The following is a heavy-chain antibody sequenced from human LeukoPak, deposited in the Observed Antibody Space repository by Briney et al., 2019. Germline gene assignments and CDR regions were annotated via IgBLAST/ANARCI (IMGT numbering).Heavy chain of an antibody. V-gene: IGHV1-69*04. CDR1: GGTFSSYA. J-gene: IGHJ4*02. D-gene: IGHD4-17*01. Sequence: SVKVSCKASGGTFSSYAISWVRQVPGQGLEWMGRIIPILGIANYAQKFQGRVTITADKSTSTAYMELSSLRSEDTAVYYCARDYFFEVDYGRFDYWGQGTLVTVSS. CDR2: IIPILGIA. CDR3: ARDYFFEVDYGRFDY.